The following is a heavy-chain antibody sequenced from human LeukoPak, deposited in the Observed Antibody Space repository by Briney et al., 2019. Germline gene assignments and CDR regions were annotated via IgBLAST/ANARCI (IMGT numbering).Heavy chain of an antibody. J-gene: IGHJ4*02. CDR1: GFTFSNYW. V-gene: IGHV3-7*01. CDR2: IKQDGSEK. CDR3: ARGPDSAYCGGDCYSAGFDY. D-gene: IGHD2-21*02. Sequence: GGSLRLSCAASGFTFSNYWMTWVRQAPGKGLEWVANIKQDGSEKYYVDSVKGRFTISRDNAKNSLYLQMNSLRAEDTAVYYCARGPDSAYCGGDCYSAGFDYWGQGTLVTVSS.